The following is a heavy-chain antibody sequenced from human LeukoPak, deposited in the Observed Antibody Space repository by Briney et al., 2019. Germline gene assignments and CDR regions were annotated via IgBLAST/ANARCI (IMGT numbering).Heavy chain of an antibody. D-gene: IGHD6-6*01. CDR3: ARLYSSSSAYLYYFDY. CDR1: GDSISSYY. V-gene: IGHV4-39*01. CDR2: IYYSGST. Sequence: PSETLSLTCSVSGDSISSYYWGWIRQPPGKGLEWIGSIYYSGSTYYNPSLKSRVTISVDTSKNQFSLKLSSVTAADTAVYYCARLYSSSSAYLYYFDYWGQGTLVTVSS. J-gene: IGHJ4*02.